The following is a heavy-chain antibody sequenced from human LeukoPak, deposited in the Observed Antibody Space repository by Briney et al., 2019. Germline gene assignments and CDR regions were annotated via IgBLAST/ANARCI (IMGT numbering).Heavy chain of an antibody. V-gene: IGHV3-48*03. CDR1: GFTFSSYE. Sequence: PGGSLRLSCAASGFTFSSYEMNWVRQAPRKGLEWVSYISSSGSTIYYADSVKGRFTISRDNAKNSLYLQMNSLRAEDTAVYYCASNSPTGDHDYWGQGTLVTVSS. CDR3: ASNSPTGDHDY. J-gene: IGHJ4*02. CDR2: ISSSGSTI. D-gene: IGHD4-17*01.